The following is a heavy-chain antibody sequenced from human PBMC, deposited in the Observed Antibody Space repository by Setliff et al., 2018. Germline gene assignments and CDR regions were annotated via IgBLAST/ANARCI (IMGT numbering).Heavy chain of an antibody. CDR2: IYIGGSA. J-gene: IGHJ6*03. D-gene: IGHD6-19*01. Sequence: PSETLSLTCTVSGGSISSYYWSWIRQPAGKGLEWIGHIYIGGSANYNPSLKSRVTMSIDTSKNQFSLKPNSVTAADVAVYYCAREQWLDPPGYYYMDVWAKGTTVTVSS. CDR3: AREQWLDPPGYYYMDV. CDR1: GGSISSYY. V-gene: IGHV4-4*07.